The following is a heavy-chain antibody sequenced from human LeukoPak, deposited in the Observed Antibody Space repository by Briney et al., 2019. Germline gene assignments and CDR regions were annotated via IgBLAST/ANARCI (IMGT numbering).Heavy chain of an antibody. V-gene: IGHV3-11*01. CDR2: ISNSGSTM. Sequence: GGSLRLSCAASGFTFSCYYMSWIRQAPGKGLEWVSYISNSGSTMYYADSVKGRFTISRDNSKNTLYLQMNSLRAEDTAQYFCARDPNGDYIGAFEFRGRGTVVTVSS. CDR1: GFTFSCYY. CDR3: ARDPNGDYIGAFEF. J-gene: IGHJ3*01. D-gene: IGHD4-17*01.